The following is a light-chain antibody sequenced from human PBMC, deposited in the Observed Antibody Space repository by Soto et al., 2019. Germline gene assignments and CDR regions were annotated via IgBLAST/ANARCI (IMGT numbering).Light chain of an antibody. CDR3: QQYGSSPIT. J-gene: IGKJ5*01. CDR2: SAS. Sequence: EIGLTQSPGTLSLSPGERATLSCRASQSVSSSYLAWYQQKPGQAPRLLIYSASSRATGIPDRFSGSGSGTNFTVTISSLENEDFAVYYCQQYGSSPITFGQGTRLEIK. V-gene: IGKV3-20*01. CDR1: QSVSSSY.